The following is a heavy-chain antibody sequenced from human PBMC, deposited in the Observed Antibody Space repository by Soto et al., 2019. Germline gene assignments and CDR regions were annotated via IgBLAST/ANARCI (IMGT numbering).Heavy chain of an antibody. CDR1: GFTFSSYA. D-gene: IGHD4-17*01. CDR3: AKESPDGDYGY. CDR2: ISASGGST. V-gene: IGHV3-23*01. J-gene: IGHJ4*02. Sequence: EVQLLESGGGLVQPGGSLRLSCAASGFTFSSYAMSWVRQAPGKGLAWVSAISASGGSTYSADSVKGRFTISRDNSKNTLYLQMNSMRAEDTAVYYCAKESPDGDYGYWGQGTLVTVSS.